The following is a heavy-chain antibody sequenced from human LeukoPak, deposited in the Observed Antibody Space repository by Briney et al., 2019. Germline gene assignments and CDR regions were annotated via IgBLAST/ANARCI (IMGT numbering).Heavy chain of an antibody. CDR3: ARLHYDFWSGYSFDY. D-gene: IGHD3-3*01. V-gene: IGHV3-11*01. CDR1: GFTFSDYH. J-gene: IGHJ4*02. CDR2: ISSSGSTI. Sequence: GGSLRLSCAASGFTFSDYHMSWIRQAPGKGLEWVSYISSSGSTIYYADSVKGRFTISRDNAKNSLYLQMNSLRAEDTAVYYCARLHYDFWSGYSFDYWGQGTLVTVSS.